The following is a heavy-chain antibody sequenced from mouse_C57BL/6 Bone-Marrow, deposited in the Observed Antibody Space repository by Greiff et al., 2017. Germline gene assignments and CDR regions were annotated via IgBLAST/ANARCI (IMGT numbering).Heavy chain of an antibody. CDR3: SRRSFIDY. Sequence: QVQLQHPGAELAKPGASVKLSCKASGYTFTSYWMHWVKQRPGQGLEWIGYINPSSGYTKYNQKFKDKATLTADKSSSTAYMQLSSLPYEDSAVYYCSRRSFIDYWGQGTSVTVAS. V-gene: IGHV1-7*01. CDR1: GYTFTSYW. CDR2: INPSSGYT. J-gene: IGHJ4*01.